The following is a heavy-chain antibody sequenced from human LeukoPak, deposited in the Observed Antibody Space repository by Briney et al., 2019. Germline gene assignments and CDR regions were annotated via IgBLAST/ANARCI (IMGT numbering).Heavy chain of an antibody. CDR3: ARGNDYGDYGNWFDP. CDR1: GYTFTSYG. D-gene: IGHD4-17*01. Sequence: ASVKVSCKASGYTFTSYGISWVRQAPGQGLEWMGWISAYNGNANYAQKLQGRVTMTTDTSTSTAYMELRSLRSDDTAVYYCARGNDYGDYGNWFDPWGRGTLVTVSS. J-gene: IGHJ5*02. V-gene: IGHV1-18*01. CDR2: ISAYNGNA.